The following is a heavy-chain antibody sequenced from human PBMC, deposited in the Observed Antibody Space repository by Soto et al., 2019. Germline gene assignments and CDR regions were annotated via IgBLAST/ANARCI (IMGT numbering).Heavy chain of an antibody. D-gene: IGHD5-12*01. V-gene: IGHV4-59*01. CDR3: ARSRDGYNLNPIDQ. CDR2: FFYTGRT. CDR1: TGSTNSFY. Sequence: QVQLQVSGPGLVKPSATLSLSCTVSTGSTNSFYWSWIRQPPGKGLQWLGYFFYTGRTNHNPSLKCRVTISLDMSSNQFSLRLSSVTAADTAMYYCARSRDGYNLNPIDQWGQGLLVTVSS. J-gene: IGHJ4*02.